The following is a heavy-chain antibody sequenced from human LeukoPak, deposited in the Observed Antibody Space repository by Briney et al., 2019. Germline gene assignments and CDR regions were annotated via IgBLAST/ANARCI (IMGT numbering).Heavy chain of an antibody. CDR3: AKGAGPPWFDP. D-gene: IGHD6-19*01. CDR1: GYSISSGYY. J-gene: IGHJ5*02. CDR2: ISSTGRT. Sequence: PSETLSLTCTVSGYSISSGYYWGWIRQPAGKGLEWIGRISSTGRTDYNPSLTSRVTISVDTSKNQLSMKLSSVTAADTAVYYCAKGAGPPWFDPWGQGILVTVSS. V-gene: IGHV4-38-2*02.